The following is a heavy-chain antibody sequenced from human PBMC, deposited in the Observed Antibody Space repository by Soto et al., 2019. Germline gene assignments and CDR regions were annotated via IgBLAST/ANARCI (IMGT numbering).Heavy chain of an antibody. CDR3: AKDPPYCSSPSCYLVGDY. CDR1: GFTFSSYA. D-gene: IGHD2-2*01. J-gene: IGHJ4*02. CDR2: ISGSGGST. Sequence: GGSLRLSCAASGFTFSSYAMSWVRQAPGKGLEWVSAISGSGGSTYYADSVKGRFTISRDNSKNTLYLQMNSLRAEDTAVYYCAKDPPYCSSPSCYLVGDYWGQGTLVTVSS. V-gene: IGHV3-23*01.